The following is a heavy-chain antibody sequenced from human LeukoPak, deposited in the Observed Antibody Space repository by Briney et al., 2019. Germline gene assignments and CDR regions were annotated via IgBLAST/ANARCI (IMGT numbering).Heavy chain of an antibody. J-gene: IGHJ5*02. CDR2: INSDGSSA. V-gene: IGHV3-74*01. CDR3: ARGRIQLWLLT. Sequence: GGSLRLSCAASGFTFSSYWMHWVRQAPGKGLVWVSRINSDGSSASYADSVKGRFTISRDNAKNTLYLQMNSLRAEDTAVYYCARGRIQLWLLTWGQGTLVTVSS. D-gene: IGHD5-18*01. CDR1: GFTFSSYW.